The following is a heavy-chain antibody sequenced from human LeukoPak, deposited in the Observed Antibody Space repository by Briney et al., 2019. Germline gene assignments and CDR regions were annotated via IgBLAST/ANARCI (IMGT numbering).Heavy chain of an antibody. Sequence: ASVKVSCKASGYTFTSYGTSWVRQAPGQGLEGMGWISAYNDNTNYAQKLQGRVTMTTDTSTSTAYMELRSLRSGDTAVYYCARDPHYYDSSGYNTGPGWFDPWGQGTLVTVSS. V-gene: IGHV1-18*01. CDR3: ARDPHYYDSSGYNTGPGWFDP. J-gene: IGHJ5*02. CDR1: GYTFTSYG. D-gene: IGHD3-22*01. CDR2: ISAYNDNT.